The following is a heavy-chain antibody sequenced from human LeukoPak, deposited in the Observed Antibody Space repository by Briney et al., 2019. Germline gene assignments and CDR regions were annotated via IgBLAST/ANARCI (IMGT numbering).Heavy chain of an antibody. CDR1: GYTFTGYY. J-gene: IGHJ4*02. V-gene: IGHV1-2*02. D-gene: IGHD3-9*01. CDR3: ANLRDFDWSTPDY. CDR2: INPNSGGT. Sequence: ASVKVSCKASGYTFTGYYMHWVRQAPGQGLEWMGWINPNSGGTNYAQKFQGRVTMTRDTSISTAYMELSRLRSDDTAVYYCANLRDFDWSTPDYWGQGTLVTVSS.